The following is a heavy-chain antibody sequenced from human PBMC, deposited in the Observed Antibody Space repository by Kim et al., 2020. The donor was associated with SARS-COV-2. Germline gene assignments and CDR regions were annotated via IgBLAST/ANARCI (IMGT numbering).Heavy chain of an antibody. D-gene: IGHD3-22*01. CDR2: IYTSGSN. Sequence: SETLSLTCAVSGGSISTYYWSWIRQPAGKGLEWIGRIYTSGSNNYNPSLKSRVTMSLDTSKNQFSLKLRSVTAADKAVYYCAREDNSGYYNWFDTWGQGTLLTVS. V-gene: IGHV4-4*07. CDR3: AREDNSGYYNWFDT. J-gene: IGHJ5*02. CDR1: GGSISTYY.